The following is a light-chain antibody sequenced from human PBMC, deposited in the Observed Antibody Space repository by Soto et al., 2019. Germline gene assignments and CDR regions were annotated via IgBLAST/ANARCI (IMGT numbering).Light chain of an antibody. CDR3: QQYYSYPYT. CDR2: AAS. Sequence: AIRMTQSPSSLSASTGDIVTITCRASQGISSYLAWYQQKPGKAPKLLIYAASTLQSGVPSRFSGSGSGTDFTLTISCLQSEDVATYYCQQYYSYPYTFGQGTRLEIK. CDR1: QGISSY. V-gene: IGKV1-8*01. J-gene: IGKJ5*01.